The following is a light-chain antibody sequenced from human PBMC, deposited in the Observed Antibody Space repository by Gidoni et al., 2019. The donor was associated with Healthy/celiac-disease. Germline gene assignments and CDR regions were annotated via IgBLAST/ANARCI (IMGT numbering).Light chain of an antibody. J-gene: IGLJ1*01. CDR1: RSDVRGDNY. V-gene: IGLV2-8*01. CDR3: SSYAGSNSYV. Sequence: HSALTQPPSASGSPGQSVTISCTGTRSDVRGDNYVSWYQQHPGKAPKLMIYEVSKRPSGVPDRFSGSKSGNTASLTVSGLQAEDEADYYCSSYAGSNSYVFGTGTKVTVL. CDR2: EVS.